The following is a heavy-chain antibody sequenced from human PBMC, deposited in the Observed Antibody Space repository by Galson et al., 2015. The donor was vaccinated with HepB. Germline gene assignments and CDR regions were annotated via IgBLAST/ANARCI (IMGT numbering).Heavy chain of an antibody. V-gene: IGHV3-53*01. Sequence: SLRLSCAASGFTVSSNYMSWVRQAPGKGLEWVSVIYSGGSTYYADSVKGRFTISRDNSKNTLYLQMNSLRAEDTAVYYCAKHDYGGHWYFDLWGRGTLVTVSS. CDR3: AKHDYGGHWYFDL. CDR2: IYSGGST. CDR1: GFTVSSNY. D-gene: IGHD4-23*01. J-gene: IGHJ2*01.